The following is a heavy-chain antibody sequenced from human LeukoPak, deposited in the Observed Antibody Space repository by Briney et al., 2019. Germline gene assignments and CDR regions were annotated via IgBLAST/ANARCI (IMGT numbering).Heavy chain of an antibody. D-gene: IGHD3-16*01. Sequence: VASVKVSCKASGYTFTSYYMHWVRQATGQGLEWMGIINPSGGSTNYAQKFQGRVTMTRDTSTSTVYMELSSLRSEDTAVYYCARKPFGLGGLDYWGQGTLVTVSS. V-gene: IGHV1-46*01. CDR1: GYTFTSYY. J-gene: IGHJ4*02. CDR3: ARKPFGLGGLDY. CDR2: INPSGGST.